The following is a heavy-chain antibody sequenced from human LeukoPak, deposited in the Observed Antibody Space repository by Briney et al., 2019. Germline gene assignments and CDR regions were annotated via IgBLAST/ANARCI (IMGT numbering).Heavy chain of an antibody. CDR2: INPSGGST. CDR3: ARADLIVVVVAAVMGAFDI. D-gene: IGHD2-15*01. J-gene: IGHJ3*02. CDR1: GYTFTSYY. V-gene: IGHV1-46*01. Sequence: ASVKVSCKASGYTFTSYYMHWVRQAPGQGLEWMGIINPSGGSTSYAQKFQGRVTMTRDTSTSTVYMELSSLRSDDTAAYYCARADLIVVVVAAVMGAFDIWGQGTMVTVSS.